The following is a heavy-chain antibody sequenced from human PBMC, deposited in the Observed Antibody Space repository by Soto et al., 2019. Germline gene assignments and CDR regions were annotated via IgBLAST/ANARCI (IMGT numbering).Heavy chain of an antibody. D-gene: IGHD2-2*01. CDR3: ARVVPAAIGWFDP. J-gene: IGHJ5*02. Sequence: ASVKASCKASGYTFTSYDINWVRQATGQGLEWMGWMNPNSGNTGYAQKFQGRVTMTRNTSISTAYMELSSLRSEDTAVYYCARVVPAAIGWFDPWGQGTLVTVSS. CDR2: MNPNSGNT. CDR1: GYTFTSYD. V-gene: IGHV1-8*01.